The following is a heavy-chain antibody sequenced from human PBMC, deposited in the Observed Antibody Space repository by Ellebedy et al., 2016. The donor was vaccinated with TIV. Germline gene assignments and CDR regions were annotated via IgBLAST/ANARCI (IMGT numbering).Heavy chain of an antibody. Sequence: AASVKVSCKASGYTFTGYYLHWVRQAPGQGLEWMGWINHNNGDTNYAQKFQGRVTMTRDTSISTAYMELSRLRSDDTAVFYCARVGVYYDSTGYLDSWGQGTLVTVSS. CDR3: ARVGVYYDSTGYLDS. CDR2: INHNNGDT. CDR1: GYTFTGYY. J-gene: IGHJ4*02. V-gene: IGHV1-2*02. D-gene: IGHD3-22*01.